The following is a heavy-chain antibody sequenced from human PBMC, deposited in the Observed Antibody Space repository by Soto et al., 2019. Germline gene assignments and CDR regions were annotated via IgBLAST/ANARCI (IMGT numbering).Heavy chain of an antibody. CDR3: ARVEDLWSGYYYYYYMDV. CDR1: GGSISSYY. CDR2: IYYSGST. D-gene: IGHD3-3*01. V-gene: IGHV4-59*01. J-gene: IGHJ6*03. Sequence: PSETLSLTCTVSGGSISSYYWSWIRQPPGKGLEWIGYIYYSGSTNYNPSLKSRVTISVDTSKNQFSLKLSSVTAADTAVYYCARVEDLWSGYYYYYYMDVWGQGTTVTVSS.